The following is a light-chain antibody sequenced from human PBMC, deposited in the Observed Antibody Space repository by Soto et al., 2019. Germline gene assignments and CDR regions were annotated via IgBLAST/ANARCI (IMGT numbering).Light chain of an antibody. J-gene: IGKJ4*01. CDR2: GAS. Sequence: IVLTQSPGTLSLSSGERATLSCRASQSVRSNYLAWYQQKLGQAPRLLIYGASSRATGIPDRFGGSGSGTDFTLTISRLEPEDFAVYYCQQYASSPLTFGGGTKVEIK. V-gene: IGKV3-20*01. CDR3: QQYASSPLT. CDR1: QSVRSNY.